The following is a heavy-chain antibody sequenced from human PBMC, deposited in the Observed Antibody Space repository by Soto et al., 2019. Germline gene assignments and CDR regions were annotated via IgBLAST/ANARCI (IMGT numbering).Heavy chain of an antibody. V-gene: IGHV4-61*01. J-gene: IGHJ4*02. CDR1: GGSVSSGSYY. Sequence: QVQLQESGPGLVKPSETLSLTCTVSGGSVSSGSYYWSWIRQPPGKGLEWIGYIYYSGSTNYNPSLKSRVTISVDTSKNQFSLKLSSVTAADTAVYYCARLTTVTTGIDYWGQGTLVTVSS. CDR2: IYYSGST. CDR3: ARLTTVTTGIDY. D-gene: IGHD4-17*01.